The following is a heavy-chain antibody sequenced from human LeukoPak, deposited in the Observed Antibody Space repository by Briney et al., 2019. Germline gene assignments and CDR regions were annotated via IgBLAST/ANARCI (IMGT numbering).Heavy chain of an antibody. CDR1: GYTFTSYG. Sequence: ASVTVSCKASGYTFTSYGISWVRQAPGQGLEWVGWISAYNGSTNYAQKLHGRVTMTTDTSTSKAYMELRSLRSDDTAVYYCARDNYYGSGSYYKYPDYWGQGTLVTVSS. D-gene: IGHD3-10*01. J-gene: IGHJ4*02. V-gene: IGHV1-18*01. CDR2: ISAYNGST. CDR3: ARDNYYGSGSYYKYPDY.